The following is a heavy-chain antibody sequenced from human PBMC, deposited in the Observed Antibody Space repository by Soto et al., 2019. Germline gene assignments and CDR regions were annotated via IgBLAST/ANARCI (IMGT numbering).Heavy chain of an antibody. Sequence: ASVKVSCKASGYTFTSYGISWVRQAPGQGLEWMGWISAYNGNTNYAQKLQGRVTMTTDTSTSTAYMELRSLRSDDTAVYYCARVYYYDSSGYPGNWFDPWCQGTLVTVSS. CDR2: ISAYNGNT. J-gene: IGHJ5*02. CDR3: ARVYYYDSSGYPGNWFDP. V-gene: IGHV1-18*04. CDR1: GYTFTSYG. D-gene: IGHD3-22*01.